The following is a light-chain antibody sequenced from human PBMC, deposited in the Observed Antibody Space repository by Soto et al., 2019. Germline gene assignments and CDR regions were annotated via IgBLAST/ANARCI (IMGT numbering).Light chain of an antibody. CDR2: EVS. J-gene: IGLJ3*02. CDR3: CAYAGSRTWV. V-gene: IGLV2-23*02. CDR1: SSDVAIYNL. Sequence: QSAPIQPASVSGSPGQSVTISCTGTSSDVAIYNLVSWYQQYPGKAPKLILYEVSKWPSGISHRFSGSKSGNTASLTISGLQAEDEADYYCCAYAGSRTWVFGGWTKVTVL.